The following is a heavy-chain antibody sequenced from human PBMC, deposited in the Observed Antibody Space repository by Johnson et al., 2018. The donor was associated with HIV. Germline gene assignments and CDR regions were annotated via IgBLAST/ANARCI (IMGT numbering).Heavy chain of an antibody. CDR3: ARIGAWQLHRAFDI. CDR2: IYNGGTT. J-gene: IGHJ3*02. D-gene: IGHD2-15*01. Sequence: VQLVESGGGLVQPGGSLRLSCAASGFTVSSNYMNWVRQAPGKGLEWVSVIYNGGTTYYADSVKGRFTISRDNSKNTLYLQMNSLRAEDTAVYYCARIGAWQLHRAFDIWGQGTMVTVSS. V-gene: IGHV3-66*01. CDR1: GFTVSSNY.